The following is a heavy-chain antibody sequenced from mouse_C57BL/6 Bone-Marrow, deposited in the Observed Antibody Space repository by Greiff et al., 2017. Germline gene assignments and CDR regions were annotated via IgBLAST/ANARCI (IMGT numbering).Heavy chain of an antibody. Sequence: VQLQQSGPVLVKPGASVKMSCKASGYTFTDYYMNWVKQSHGQSLEWIGVINPYNGGTSYNQKFKGKATLTVDKSSSTAYMELNSLTAEDSAVYYGASGATVVATGEYCDYGGQGTTITVS. CDR2: INPYNGGT. CDR3: ASGATVVATGEYCDY. J-gene: IGHJ2*01. V-gene: IGHV1-19*01. D-gene: IGHD1-1*01. CDR1: GYTFTDYY.